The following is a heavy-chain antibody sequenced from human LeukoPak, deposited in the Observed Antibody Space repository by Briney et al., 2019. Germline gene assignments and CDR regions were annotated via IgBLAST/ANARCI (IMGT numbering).Heavy chain of an antibody. V-gene: IGHV3-23*01. D-gene: IGHD6-19*01. CDR2: ISGSGSST. CDR3: VRSGSGWSLDY. CDR1: GFTFSTYV. J-gene: IGHJ4*02. Sequence: GGSLRLSCAASGFTFSTYVMTWVRQTPGQGLECVSCISGSGSSTYYADSVKGRFTISRDNSQNTVSLQVNSLRAEDTAVYYCVRSGSGWSLDYWGRGTLVTVPS.